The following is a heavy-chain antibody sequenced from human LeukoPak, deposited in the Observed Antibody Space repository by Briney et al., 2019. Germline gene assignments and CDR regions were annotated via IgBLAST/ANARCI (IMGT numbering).Heavy chain of an antibody. CDR1: GGSISSYY. CDR2: IYPSGST. CDR3: ARVRTMIEYYMDV. V-gene: IGHV4-4*07. D-gene: IGHD3-22*01. Sequence: SDTLSLTCTVSGGSISSYYWSWLRQPAGKGLEWIGRIYPSGSTNYNPSLTSRVTMSVDTSKNQFSLKLSSVTAADTAVYYCARVRTMIEYYMDVWGKGTTVTVSS. J-gene: IGHJ6*03.